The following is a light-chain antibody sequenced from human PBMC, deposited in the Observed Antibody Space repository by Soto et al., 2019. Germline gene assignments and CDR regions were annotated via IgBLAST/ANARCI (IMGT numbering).Light chain of an antibody. CDR2: GAS. V-gene: IGKV3-15*01. Sequence: EIVMTQSPATLSVSPGERATLSCRASQSVSSNLAWYQQKPGQAPRLLIYGASTRATGIPARFGGSGSGTEFTLTISSLQSEDFAVYYCQQYNNWPRTSGQGTKVDIK. CDR1: QSVSSN. CDR3: QQYNNWPRT. J-gene: IGKJ1*01.